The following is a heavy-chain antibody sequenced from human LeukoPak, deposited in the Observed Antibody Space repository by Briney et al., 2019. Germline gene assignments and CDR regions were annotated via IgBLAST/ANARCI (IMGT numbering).Heavy chain of an antibody. CDR2: IYTSGST. V-gene: IGHV4-59*10. Sequence: SETLSLTCAVYGGSFIGYYWSWIRQPAGKGLEWIGRIYTSGSTNYNPSLKSRVTMSVDTSKNQFSLKLSSVTAADTAVYYCARSYYYYYYMVVWGKGTTVTVSS. J-gene: IGHJ6*03. CDR1: GGSFIGYY. CDR3: ARSYYYYYYMVV.